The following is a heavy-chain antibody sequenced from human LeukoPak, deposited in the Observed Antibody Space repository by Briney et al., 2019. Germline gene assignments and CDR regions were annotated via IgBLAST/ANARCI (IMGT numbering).Heavy chain of an antibody. CDR3: ARTTGWLVYDAFDI. CDR2: LSGSGGST. CDR1: VFTLSSYA. J-gene: IGHJ3*02. V-gene: IGHV3-23*01. Sequence: PGPCLRLSCAASVFTLSSYAMSWVRQARGKGLEWVSALSGSGGSTYYADSVKGGFTISRDNSKNTLYLQMNSLRAEDTAVYYCARTTGWLVYDAFDIWGQGTMVTVSS. D-gene: IGHD6-19*01.